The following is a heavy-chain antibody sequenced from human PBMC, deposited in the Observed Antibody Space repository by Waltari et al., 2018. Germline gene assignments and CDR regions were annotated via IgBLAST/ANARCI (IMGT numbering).Heavy chain of an antibody. D-gene: IGHD4-17*01. V-gene: IGHV1-69*02. CDR2: IIPILGKE. J-gene: IGHJ4*02. CDR1: GDTFSSYT. CDR3: ARTLDGYGDEDY. Sequence: QVQLVQSGAEVKKPGSSVKVSCKASGDTFSSYTISWVRQAPGQGLEWMGRIIPILGKENYAQKFKGRVTITADKSTSTAYMELSSLRAEDTAVYYCARTLDGYGDEDYWGQGTLVTVSS.